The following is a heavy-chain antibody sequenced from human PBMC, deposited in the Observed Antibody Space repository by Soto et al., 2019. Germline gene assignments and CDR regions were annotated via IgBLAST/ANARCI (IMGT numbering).Heavy chain of an antibody. Sequence: QVQLVQSGAEMKKPGSSVKVSCQSSGGTFNTYAMNWVRQAPGQGPEWMGDISPMFGAANYAPKFQGRVTITADETTGTSYMQLSSLTSEDPALYFCAREFQVHTPAFVSWGQGTLVTVSS. D-gene: IGHD3-10*01. CDR3: AREFQVHTPAFVS. CDR1: GGTFNTYA. V-gene: IGHV1-69*19. J-gene: IGHJ4*02. CDR2: ISPMFGAA.